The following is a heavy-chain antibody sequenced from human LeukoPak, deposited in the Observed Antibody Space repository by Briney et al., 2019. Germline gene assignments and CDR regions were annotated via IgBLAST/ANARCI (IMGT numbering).Heavy chain of an antibody. J-gene: IGHJ6*03. CDR3: ARYIVVVPAAMSAYYYMDV. D-gene: IGHD2-2*01. Sequence: GGSLRLSCAASGFTFSSYSMNWVRQAPGKGLEWVSYISSSSSTIYYADSVKGRFTISRDNAKNSLYLQMNSLRAEDTAVYYCARYIVVVPAAMSAYYYMDVWGKGTTVTVSS. CDR2: ISSSSSTI. V-gene: IGHV3-48*01. CDR1: GFTFSSYS.